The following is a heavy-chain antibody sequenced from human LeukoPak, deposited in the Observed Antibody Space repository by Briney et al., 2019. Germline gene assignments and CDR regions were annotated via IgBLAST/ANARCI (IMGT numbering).Heavy chain of an antibody. CDR3: ARPIGGGSPPGY. V-gene: IGHV3-21*01. D-gene: IGHD3-10*01. Sequence: GGSLRLSCAASGFTFSSSSMNWVRRAPGKGLEWVSSISSSSSYIYYADSVKGRFTISRDNAKNSLYLQMNSLRAEDTAVYYCARPIGGGSPPGYWGQGTLVTVSS. CDR1: GFTFSSSS. CDR2: ISSSSSYI. J-gene: IGHJ4*02.